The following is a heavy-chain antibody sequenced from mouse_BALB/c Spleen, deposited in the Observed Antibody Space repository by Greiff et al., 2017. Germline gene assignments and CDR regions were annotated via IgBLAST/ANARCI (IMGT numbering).Heavy chain of an antibody. Sequence: EVKLVESGGGLVKPGGSLKLSCAASGFTFSSYAMSWVRQTPEKRLEWVASISSGGSTYYPDSVKGRFTISRDNARNILYLQMSSLRSEDTAMYYCARDSLLRQGFAYWGQGTLVTVSA. J-gene: IGHJ3*01. CDR1: GFTFSSYA. CDR2: ISSGGST. D-gene: IGHD1-2*01. CDR3: ARDSLLRQGFAY. V-gene: IGHV5-6-5*01.